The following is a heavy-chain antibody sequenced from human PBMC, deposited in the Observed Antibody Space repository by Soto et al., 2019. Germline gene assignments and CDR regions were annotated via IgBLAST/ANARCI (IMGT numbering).Heavy chain of an antibody. J-gene: IGHJ4*02. D-gene: IGHD1-1*01. CDR3: ARNTAYKFDERSRHY. V-gene: IGHV1-18*01. CDR2: ISAYNGNT. Sequence: AHGQGLEWMGWISAYNGNTNYAQKLQGRVTMTTDTSTSTAYMELRSLRSDDTAVYYCARNTAYKFDERSRHYCCTGPLISVSS.